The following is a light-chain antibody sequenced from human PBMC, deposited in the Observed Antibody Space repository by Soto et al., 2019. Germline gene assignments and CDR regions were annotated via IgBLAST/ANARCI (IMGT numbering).Light chain of an antibody. CDR2: KAS. CDR1: QSISDW. CDR3: QQYSSYDLST. J-gene: IGKJ2*01. Sequence: DRQMTQSPCTLAASLGHPFTSSCRLSQSISDWLAWYQQKPGQAPKLLIYKASSLESGVPSRFSGSGSGKEFTLTISSLQPDDVANYYCQQYSSYDLSTFGQGTKVDSK. V-gene: IGKV1-5*03.